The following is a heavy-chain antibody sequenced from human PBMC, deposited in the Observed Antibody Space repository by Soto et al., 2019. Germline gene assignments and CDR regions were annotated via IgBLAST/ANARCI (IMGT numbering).Heavy chain of an antibody. CDR2: IDPSDSYT. J-gene: IGHJ6*02. CDR3: ARIYSYGYGPYYYYGMDV. Sequence: GESLKISCKGSGYSFTSYWISWVRQMPGKGLEWMGRIDPSDSYTNYSPSFQGHVTISADESISTAYLQWSSLKASDTAMYYCARIYSYGYGPYYYYGMDVWGQGTTVTVSS. V-gene: IGHV5-10-1*01. CDR1: GYSFTSYW. D-gene: IGHD5-18*01.